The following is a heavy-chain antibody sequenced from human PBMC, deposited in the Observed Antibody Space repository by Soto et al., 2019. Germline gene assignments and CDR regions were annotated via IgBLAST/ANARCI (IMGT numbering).Heavy chain of an antibody. D-gene: IGHD3-22*01. CDR3: ARGRLNYYDSSGYTSGSDY. J-gene: IGHJ4*02. Sequence: SETLSLTCAVYGGSFSGYYWSWIRQPPGKGLEWIGEINHSGSTNYNPSLKSRVTISVDTSKNQFSLKLSSVTAADTAVYYCARGRLNYYDSSGYTSGSDYWGQGTLVTVSS. CDR1: GGSFSGYY. V-gene: IGHV4-34*01. CDR2: INHSGST.